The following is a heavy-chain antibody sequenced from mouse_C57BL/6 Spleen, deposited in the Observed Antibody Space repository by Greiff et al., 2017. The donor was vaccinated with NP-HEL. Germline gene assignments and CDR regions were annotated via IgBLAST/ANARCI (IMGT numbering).Heavy chain of an antibody. J-gene: IGHJ1*03. CDR2: IYPSDSET. V-gene: IGHV1-61*01. D-gene: IGHD4-1*02. CDR1: GYTFTSYW. Sequence: QVQLQQPGAELVRPGSSVKLSCKASGYTFTSYWMDWVKQRPGQGLEWIGNIYPSDSETHYNQKFKDKATLTVDKSSSTAYMQLSSLTSEDSAVYYCARSNWENWYFDVWGTGTTVTVSS. CDR3: ARSNWENWYFDV.